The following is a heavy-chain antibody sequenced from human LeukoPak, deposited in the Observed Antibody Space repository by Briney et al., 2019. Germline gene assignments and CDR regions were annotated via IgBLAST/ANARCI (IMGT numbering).Heavy chain of an antibody. Sequence: PSETLSLTCAVYVGSSSGYYWSWIRQPPGKGLEWIGEINHSGSTNYNPSLKSRVTISVDTSKNQFSLKLSSVTAADTAVYYCARGRQYQLTRRWFDPWGQGTLVTVSS. CDR2: INHSGST. CDR3: ARGRQYQLTRRWFDP. J-gene: IGHJ5*02. D-gene: IGHD2-2*01. V-gene: IGHV4-34*01. CDR1: VGSSSGYY.